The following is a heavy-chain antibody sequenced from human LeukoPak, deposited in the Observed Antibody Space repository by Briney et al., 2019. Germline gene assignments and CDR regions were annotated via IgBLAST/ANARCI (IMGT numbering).Heavy chain of an antibody. J-gene: IGHJ3*02. CDR3: ARDQKWIQLWLRNDAFDI. D-gene: IGHD5-18*01. Sequence: GGSLRLSCAASGFTFSSYAMHWVRQAPGKGLERVAVISYDGSNKYYADSVKGRFTISRDNSKNTLYLQMNSLRAEDTAVYYCARDQKWIQLWLRNDAFDIWGQGTMVTVSS. V-gene: IGHV3-30*04. CDR1: GFTFSSYA. CDR2: ISYDGSNK.